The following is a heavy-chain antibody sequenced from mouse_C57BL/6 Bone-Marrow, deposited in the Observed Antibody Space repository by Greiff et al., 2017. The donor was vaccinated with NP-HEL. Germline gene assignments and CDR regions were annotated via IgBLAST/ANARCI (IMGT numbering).Heavy chain of an antibody. J-gene: IGHJ2*01. Sequence: QVQLQQPGAELVKPGASVKLSCKASGYTFTSYWMQWVKQRPGQGLEWIGEIDPSDSYTNYNQKFKGKATLTVDTSSSTAYMQLSSLTSEDSAVYYCARCGTDYWGQGTTLTVSS. D-gene: IGHD2-14*01. V-gene: IGHV1-50*01. CDR2: IDPSDSYT. CDR3: ARCGTDY. CDR1: GYTFTSYW.